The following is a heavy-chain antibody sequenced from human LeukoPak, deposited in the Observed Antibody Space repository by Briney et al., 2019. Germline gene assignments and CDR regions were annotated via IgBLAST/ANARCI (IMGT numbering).Heavy chain of an antibody. CDR3: AKDLSAAGGTTTWGGFYYYYYYGMDV. CDR1: GFTFSSYG. Sequence: GRSLRLSCAASGFTFSSYGMHWVRQAPGKGLEWVAVISYDGSNKYYADSVKGRFTISRDNSKNTLYLQMNSLRAEDTPVYYCAKDLSAAGGTTTWGGFYYYYYYGMDVWGQGTTVTVSS. CDR2: ISYDGSNK. J-gene: IGHJ6*02. V-gene: IGHV3-30*18. D-gene: IGHD6-13*01.